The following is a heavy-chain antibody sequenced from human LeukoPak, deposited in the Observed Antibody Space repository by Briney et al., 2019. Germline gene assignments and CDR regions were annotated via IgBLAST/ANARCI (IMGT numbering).Heavy chain of an antibody. J-gene: IGHJ3*02. CDR2: FDPEDGET. V-gene: IGHV1-24*01. CDR1: GYTLTELS. CDR3: ATDPYSSSSGWDDAFDI. Sequence: ASVKVSCKASGYTLTELSMHWVRQAPGKGLEWMGGFDPEDGETIYAQKFQGRVTMTEDTSTDTAYMELSSLRSEDTAVYYCATDPYSSSSGWDDAFDIWGQGTMVTVSS. D-gene: IGHD6-6*01.